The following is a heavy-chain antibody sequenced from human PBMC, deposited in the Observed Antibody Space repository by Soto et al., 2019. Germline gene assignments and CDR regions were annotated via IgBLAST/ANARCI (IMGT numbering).Heavy chain of an antibody. CDR3: ARQASYWHGGGGWFDP. CDR1: GFTFSAFD. CDR2: IGTQHDT. J-gene: IGHJ5*02. V-gene: IGHV3-13*01. D-gene: IGHD2-8*02. Sequence: EVQLVESGGGLVEPGGSLRLSCAASGFTFSAFDMHWVRLATGKGLEWVAAIGTQHDTYYPDSVKGRFTISRENAKNSLYLQMNSLRAGDTAVYYCARQASYWHGGGGWFDPWGQGTLVTVSS.